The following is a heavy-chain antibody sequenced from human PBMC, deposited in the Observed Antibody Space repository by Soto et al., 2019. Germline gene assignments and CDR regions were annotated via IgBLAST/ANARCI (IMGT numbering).Heavy chain of an antibody. CDR2: INHSGST. CDR3: ARGRNYARYFDP. J-gene: IGHJ5*02. D-gene: IGHD1-7*01. V-gene: IGHV4-34*01. CDR1: GGSFSGYY. Sequence: QVQLQQWGAGLLKPSETLSLTCAVYGGSFSGYYWSWIRQPPGKGLEWIGEINHSGSTNYNPSLKSRVTLSLDTSKNQFSLKLSSVTAAYTAVYYGARGRNYARYFDPWGQGTLVTVSS.